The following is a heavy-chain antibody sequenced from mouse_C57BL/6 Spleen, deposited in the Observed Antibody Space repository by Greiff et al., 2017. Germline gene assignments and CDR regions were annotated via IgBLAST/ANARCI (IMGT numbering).Heavy chain of an antibody. Sequence: EVKLMESGAELVRPGASVKLSCTASGFNFKDDYMHWVKQRPEQGLEWIGWIDPENGDTEYASKFQGKTTITADTSSNTDYLQLSSLTSADPAVYYCTLWAGFAYWGQGTLVTVSA. CDR3: TLWAGFAY. CDR2: IDPENGDT. D-gene: IGHD4-1*01. V-gene: IGHV14-4*01. CDR1: GFNFKDDY. J-gene: IGHJ3*01.